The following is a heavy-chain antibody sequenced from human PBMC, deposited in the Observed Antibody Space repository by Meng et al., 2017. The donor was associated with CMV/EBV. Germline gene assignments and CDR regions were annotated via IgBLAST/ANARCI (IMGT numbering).Heavy chain of an antibody. D-gene: IGHD1-26*01. J-gene: IGHJ4*02. CDR3: VRGYIPREYSGSYLG. CDR1: GGSISSSSYY. Sequence: SETLSLTCTVSGGSISSSSYYWGWIRQPPGKGLEWIGSIYYSGSTYYNPSLKSRVTISVDTSKNQFSLKLSSVTAADTAVYYCVRGYIPREYSGSYLGWGQGTLVTVSS. CDR2: IYYSGST. V-gene: IGHV4-39*07.